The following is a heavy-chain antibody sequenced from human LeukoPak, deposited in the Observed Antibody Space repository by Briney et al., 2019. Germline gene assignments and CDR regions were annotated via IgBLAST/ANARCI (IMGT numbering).Heavy chain of an antibody. Sequence: GESLKISCKGSGYSFTSYWIGWVRQMPGKGLEWMGIIYPGDSDTRYSPSFQGQVTISADKSISTAYLQWSSLKASDTAMYSCARLSYDSSGYYYGYFDYWGQGTLVTVSS. V-gene: IGHV5-51*01. CDR2: IYPGDSDT. D-gene: IGHD3-22*01. CDR1: GYSFTSYW. CDR3: ARLSYDSSGYYYGYFDY. J-gene: IGHJ4*02.